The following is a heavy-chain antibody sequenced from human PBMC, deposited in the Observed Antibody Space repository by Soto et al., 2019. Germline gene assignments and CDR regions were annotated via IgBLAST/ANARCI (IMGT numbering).Heavy chain of an antibody. CDR1: GFTFDDLA. D-gene: IGHD2-15*01. Sequence: GGSLRLSCAAYGFTFDDLAMHWVRQAPGKGLEWVSGISWNSGRIGYADSVKGRLTISRDNSKNSLYLHMNSLRAEDTALYYCAIYIVQRAVVVAATPVAFDICGEGTMVTVSS. J-gene: IGHJ3*02. CDR3: AIYIVQRAVVVAATPVAFDI. CDR2: ISWNSGRI. V-gene: IGHV3-9*01.